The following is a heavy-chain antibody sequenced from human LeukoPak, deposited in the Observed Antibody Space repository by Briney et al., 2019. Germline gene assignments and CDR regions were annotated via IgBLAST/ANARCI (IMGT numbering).Heavy chain of an antibody. V-gene: IGHV4-34*01. D-gene: IGHD2-2*01. CDR1: CGSFSCYY. Sequence: SAALSLTYAVYCGSFSCYYWSWLRPPPGKGLEWIGVINHSGSTNYNPNLKSRVTISIDTSNNQVSLELSTVTAEDTAVYYCASARGDIVVVPAAIHLYFDFWGQGTLVTVSS. CDR3: ASARGDIVVVPAAIHLYFDF. J-gene: IGHJ4*02. CDR2: INHSGST.